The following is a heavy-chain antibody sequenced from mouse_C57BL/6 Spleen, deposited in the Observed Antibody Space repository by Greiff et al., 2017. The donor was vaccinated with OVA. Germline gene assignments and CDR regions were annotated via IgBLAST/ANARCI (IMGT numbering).Heavy chain of an antibody. CDR1: GYTFTSYW. CDR2: IHPNSGST. D-gene: IGHD2-5*01. CDR3: AAYSNYAMDY. Sequence: VQLQQPGAELVKPGASVKLSCKASGYTFTSYWMHWVKQRPGQGLEWIGMIHPNSGSTNYNEKFKSKATLTVDKSSSTAYMQLSSLTAEDSAVYYCAAYSNYAMDYWGQGTSVTGSS. V-gene: IGHV1-64*01. J-gene: IGHJ4*01.